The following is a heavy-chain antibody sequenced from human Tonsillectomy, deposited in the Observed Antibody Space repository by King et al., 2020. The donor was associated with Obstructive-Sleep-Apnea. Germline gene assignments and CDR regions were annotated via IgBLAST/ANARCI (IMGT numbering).Heavy chain of an antibody. J-gene: IGHJ6*02. D-gene: IGHD3-10*01. CDR1: GGSIDTYY. CDR3: AREDFGDWYHYYVYGMDV. Sequence: VQLQESGPGLVKPSETLSLTCTVSGGSIDTYYWNWIRQPPGKGLEWIGYIYYTGSTNYNTSLRSRVYMSVDTSKNQFSLELSSVTAADTAVYYCAREDFGDWYHYYVYGMDVWGQGTTVTVSS. CDR2: IYYTGST. V-gene: IGHV4-59*01.